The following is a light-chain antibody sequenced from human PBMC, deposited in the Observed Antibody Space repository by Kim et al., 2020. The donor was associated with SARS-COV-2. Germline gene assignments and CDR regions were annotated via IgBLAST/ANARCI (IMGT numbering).Light chain of an antibody. V-gene: IGLV3-21*02. J-gene: IGLJ2*01. CDR3: QVLDNSGDFHVV. CDR2: DDT. CDR1: NGRSKC. Sequence: PGVSARITCWGSNGRSKCVRWYQQGPGQAPLVVVYDDTDRPSGIPERLSGSKSGNTATLTICRVEAGDEADYYCQVLDNSGDFHVVFGVGTQLTVL.